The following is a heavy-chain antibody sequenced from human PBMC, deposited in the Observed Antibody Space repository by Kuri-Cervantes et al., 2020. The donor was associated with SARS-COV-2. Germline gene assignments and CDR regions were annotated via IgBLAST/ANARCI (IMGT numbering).Heavy chain of an antibody. CDR3: ARESTYTFDI. CDR2: IFHDGST. Sequence: GSLRLSCTVSGGSINSYYWNWVRQPPGKGLQWIGEIFHDGSTKFNPSLSLRGRVTMSLDKSKNQFSLNLTSVTAADTAVYYCARESTYTFDIWGQGTLVTVSS. D-gene: IGHD2-2*02. CDR1: GGSINSYY. J-gene: IGHJ3*02. V-gene: IGHV4-59*12.